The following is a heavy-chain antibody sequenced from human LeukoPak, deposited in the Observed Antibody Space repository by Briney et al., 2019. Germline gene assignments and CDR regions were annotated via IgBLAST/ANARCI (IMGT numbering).Heavy chain of an antibody. Sequence: TGGSLRLSCAASGFSLSSYAMSWVRQAPGKGLEWVSAISSTDAGTYHADSVRGRFTISRDSSKNTLYLQMNSLGAEDAAVYYCAKAPVTSCRGAYCYPFDYWGQGTLVTVSS. J-gene: IGHJ4*02. CDR1: GFSLSSYA. D-gene: IGHD2-21*01. CDR3: AKAPVTSCRGAYCYPFDY. CDR2: ISSTDAGT. V-gene: IGHV3-23*01.